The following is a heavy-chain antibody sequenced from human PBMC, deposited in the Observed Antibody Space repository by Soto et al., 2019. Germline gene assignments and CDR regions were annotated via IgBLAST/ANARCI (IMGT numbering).Heavy chain of an antibody. CDR2: INHSGST. CDR1: GGSFSGYY. D-gene: IGHD3-3*01. Sequence: QVQLQQWGAGLLKPSETLSLTCAVYGGSFSGYYWSWIRQPPGKGLEWIGEINHSGSTNYNPSLKSRATISVDTSKNQFSLKLSSVTAAYTAVYYCARGGPYDFWSGYVSYWGQGTLVTVSS. CDR3: ARGGPYDFWSGYVSY. V-gene: IGHV4-34*01. J-gene: IGHJ4*02.